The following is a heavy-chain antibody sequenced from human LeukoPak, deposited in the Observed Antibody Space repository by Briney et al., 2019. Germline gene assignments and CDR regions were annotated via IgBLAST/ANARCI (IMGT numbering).Heavy chain of an antibody. CDR2: INPNTGDT. D-gene: IGHD3-16*01. V-gene: IGHV1-2*02. CDR1: GYTFTGYY. CDR3: ARAYVLTQTFT. J-gene: IGHJ5*02. Sequence: ASVKVSCKASGYTFTGYYMHWVRQAPGQGLEWMGWINPNTGDTNYAQKFQGRVTMTRDTSINTAYMELSRLRSDDTAVYYCARAYVLTQTFTWGQGTLVTVSS.